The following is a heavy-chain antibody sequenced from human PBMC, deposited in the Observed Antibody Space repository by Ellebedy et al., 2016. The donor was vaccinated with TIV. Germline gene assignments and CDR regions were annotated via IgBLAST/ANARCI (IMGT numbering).Heavy chain of an antibody. CDR1: GFTFNTFA. Sequence: GESLKISXAASGFTFNTFAMSWFRQAPGKGLEWVGFIRTKADGRTTEYAASVKGRFTLSTDDSNSIAYLQMNSLKTEDTAVYFCTRERSDTSWTDWGQGTLVTVSS. V-gene: IGHV3-49*03. J-gene: IGHJ4*02. CDR2: IRTKADGRTT. D-gene: IGHD2-2*01. CDR3: TRERSDTSWTD.